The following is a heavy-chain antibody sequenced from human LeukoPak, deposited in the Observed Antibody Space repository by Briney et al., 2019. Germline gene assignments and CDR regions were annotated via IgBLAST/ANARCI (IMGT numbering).Heavy chain of an antibody. CDR2: IYSGGST. D-gene: IGHD3-10*01. CDR3: ARARFEDYYTDY. Sequence: TGGSLRLSCAASGFTVSSNYMSWVRQAPGKGLEWVSVIYSGGSTYSADSVKGRFTISRHNSKNTLYLQMNSLRAAATAVYYCARARFEDYYTDYWGKGSLVTVSS. CDR1: GFTVSSNY. V-gene: IGHV3-53*04. J-gene: IGHJ4*02.